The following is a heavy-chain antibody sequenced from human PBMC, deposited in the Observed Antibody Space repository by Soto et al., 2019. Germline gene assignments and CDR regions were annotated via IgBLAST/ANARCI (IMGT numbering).Heavy chain of an antibody. Sequence: ASVKVSCKVSGYTLTELSMHWVRQAPGKGLEWMGGFDPEDGETIYAQKFQGRVTMTEDTFTDTAYMELSSLRSEDTAVYYCATAGTVGVVVPAAMEGGEDWFDPWGQGTLVTVSS. D-gene: IGHD2-2*01. CDR1: GYTLTELS. V-gene: IGHV1-24*01. J-gene: IGHJ5*02. CDR3: ATAGTVGVVVPAAMEGGEDWFDP. CDR2: FDPEDGET.